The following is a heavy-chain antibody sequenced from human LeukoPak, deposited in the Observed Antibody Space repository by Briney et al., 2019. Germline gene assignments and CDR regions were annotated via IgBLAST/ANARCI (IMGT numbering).Heavy chain of an antibody. CDR3: ARDIWGRSYFDY. J-gene: IGHJ4*02. CDR2: IIPIFGTA. Sequence: SVKVSCKASGGTFSSYAISWVRQAPGQGLEWMGGIIPIFGTANYAQKFQGRVTITADESTSTVYMELSSLRSEDTAVYYCARDIWGRSYFDYWGQGTLVTVSP. CDR1: GGTFSSYA. V-gene: IGHV1-69*13. D-gene: IGHD7-27*01.